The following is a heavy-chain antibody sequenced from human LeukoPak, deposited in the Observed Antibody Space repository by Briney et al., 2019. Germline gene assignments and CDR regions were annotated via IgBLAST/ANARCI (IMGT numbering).Heavy chain of an antibody. V-gene: IGHV4-34*01. Sequence: SETLSLTCAVYGGSFSGYYWSWIRQPPGKGLEWIGEINHSGSTNYNPSLKSRVTISVDTSKNQFSLKLSSVTAADTAVYYYARGGKILRYFDWSTNWFDPWGQGTLVTVSS. CDR3: ARGGKILRYFDWSTNWFDP. D-gene: IGHD3-9*01. J-gene: IGHJ5*02. CDR2: INHSGST. CDR1: GGSFSGYY.